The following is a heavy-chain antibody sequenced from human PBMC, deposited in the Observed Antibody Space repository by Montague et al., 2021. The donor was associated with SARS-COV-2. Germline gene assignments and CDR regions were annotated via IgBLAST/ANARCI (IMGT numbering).Heavy chain of an antibody. V-gene: IGHV6-1*01. Sequence: CAISGDSVSSNSAAWNWIRQSPSRGLEWLGRTYYRSKWYNDYAVSVKSRITINPDTSKNQFSLQLNSVTPEDTAVYYCARGIWFGELLKRYYYYGMDVWGQGTTVTVSS. D-gene: IGHD3-10*01. J-gene: IGHJ6*02. CDR3: ARGIWFGELLKRYYYYGMDV. CDR1: GDSVSSNSAA. CDR2: TYYRSKWYN.